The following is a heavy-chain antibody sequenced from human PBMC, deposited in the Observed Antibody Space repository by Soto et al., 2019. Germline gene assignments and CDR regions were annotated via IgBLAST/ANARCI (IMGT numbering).Heavy chain of an antibody. V-gene: IGHV3-30*09. CDR1: PFTFRSYS. J-gene: IGHJ4*02. CDR2: ISYDGSKE. CDR3: ARYCNGGACYSASLDY. D-gene: IGHD2-15*01. Sequence: PGGSLRLSCAASPFTFRSYSMHWVRQAPGKGLELVTSISYDGSKESYADSVKGRFAVSRDNSKNTLYLQMNSLRPEDTAVYYCARYCNGGACYSASLDYWGQGTQVTVSS.